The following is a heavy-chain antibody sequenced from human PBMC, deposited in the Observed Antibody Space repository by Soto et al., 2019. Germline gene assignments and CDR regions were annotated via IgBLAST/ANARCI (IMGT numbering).Heavy chain of an antibody. CDR1: GGTFSSYA. CDR2: IIPIFGTA. Sequence: GASVKVSCKASGGTFSSYAISWVRQAPGQGLEWMGGIIPIFGTANYAQKFQGRVTITADESTSTAYMELSSLRSEDTAVYYCARDSTTVTTYYYYYYGMDVWGQGTTVTVSS. CDR3: ARDSTTVTTYYYYYYGMDV. J-gene: IGHJ6*02. D-gene: IGHD4-4*01. V-gene: IGHV1-69*13.